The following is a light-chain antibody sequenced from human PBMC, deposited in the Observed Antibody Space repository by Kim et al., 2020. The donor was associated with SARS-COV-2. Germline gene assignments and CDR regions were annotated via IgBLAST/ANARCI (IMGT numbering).Light chain of an antibody. V-gene: IGLV2-8*01. CDR1: SSDVGGYNY. J-gene: IGLJ3*02. CDR2: EVS. CDR3: SSYAGSNNLV. Sequence: GQLFTISCTGTSSDVGGYNYAAWYQQHPGKAPKLMIYEVSKRPSGVPDRFAGSKSGNTASLTVSGLQAEDEADYYCSSYAGSNNLVFGGGTQLTVL.